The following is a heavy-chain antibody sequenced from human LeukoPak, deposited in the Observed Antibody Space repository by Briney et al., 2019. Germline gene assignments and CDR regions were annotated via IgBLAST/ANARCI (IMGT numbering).Heavy chain of an antibody. Sequence: SETLSLTCTVSGGSISSYYWSWIRQPPGKGLEWIGYIYYSGSTNYNPSLKSRVTISVDTSKIQFSLKLSSVTAADTAVYYCARVVIVVVPAAIRYYFDYWGQGTLVTVSS. CDR3: ARVVIVVVPAAIRYYFDY. CDR1: GGSISSYY. CDR2: IYYSGST. V-gene: IGHV4-59*12. J-gene: IGHJ4*02. D-gene: IGHD2-2*02.